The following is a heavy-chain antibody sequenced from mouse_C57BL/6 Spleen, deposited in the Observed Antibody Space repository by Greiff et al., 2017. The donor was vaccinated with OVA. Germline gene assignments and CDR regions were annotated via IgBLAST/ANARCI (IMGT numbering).Heavy chain of an antibody. CDR3: ARVDGNYAMDY. V-gene: IGHV5-4*03. Sequence: DVMLVESGGGLVKPGGSLKLSCAASGFTFSSYAMSWVRQPPEKRLEWVATISDGGSYTYYPDNVKGRFTISRDNAKNNLYLQMSHLKSEDTAMYYCARVDGNYAMDYWGQGTSVTVSS. CDR1: GFTFSSYA. J-gene: IGHJ4*01. D-gene: IGHD2-1*01. CDR2: ISDGGSYT.